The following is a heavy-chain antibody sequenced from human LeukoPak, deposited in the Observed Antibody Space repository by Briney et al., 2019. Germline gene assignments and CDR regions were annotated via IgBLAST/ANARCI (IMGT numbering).Heavy chain of an antibody. CDR2: IYHSGST. D-gene: IGHD4-17*01. CDR1: GGSISSSNW. CDR3: ASTHDYGDSEYFDY. Sequence: PSGTLSLTCAVSGGSISSSNWWSWVRQPPGKGLEWIGEIYHSGSTNYNPSLKSRVPISVDKSKNQFSLKLSSVPAADTAVYYCASTHDYGDSEYFDYWGQGTLVTVSS. V-gene: IGHV4-4*02. J-gene: IGHJ4*02.